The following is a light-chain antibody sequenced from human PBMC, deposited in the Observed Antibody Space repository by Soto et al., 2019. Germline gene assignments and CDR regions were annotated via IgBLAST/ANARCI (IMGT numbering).Light chain of an antibody. CDR2: WAS. Sequence: DIVMTQSPDSLAVSLGESATINCKSSQSVLYSANNKNYLAWYHQTPGQHPKLLIYWASNRESGVPDRFSGSGSETDFTLTISSLQAEDVEVYYCQQYYSTAYTFGQGTKLEI. V-gene: IGKV4-1*01. CDR1: QSVLYSANNKNY. J-gene: IGKJ2*01. CDR3: QQYYSTAYT.